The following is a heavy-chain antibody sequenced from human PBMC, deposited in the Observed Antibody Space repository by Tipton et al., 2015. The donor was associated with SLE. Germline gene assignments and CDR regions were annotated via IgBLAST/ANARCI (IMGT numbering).Heavy chain of an antibody. V-gene: IGHV4-31*03. J-gene: IGHJ5*02. CDR1: GGSISSGSYY. CDR3: AKGGDWFDP. Sequence: TLSLTCTVSGGSISSGSYYWSWIRQYPGKGLEWIGYIYYSGSTYYNPSLKSRVSTSVDTSKNQFSLKLNSVTAADTAVYYCAKGGDWFDPWGQGTLVTVSS. CDR2: IYYSGST.